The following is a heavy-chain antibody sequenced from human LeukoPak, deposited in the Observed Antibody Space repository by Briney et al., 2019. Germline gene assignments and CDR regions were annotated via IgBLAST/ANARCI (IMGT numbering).Heavy chain of an antibody. V-gene: IGHV4-39*02. J-gene: IGHJ4*02. CDR3: AREYCSSTSCYYGGYYFDY. CDR1: GGSISSSSYY. D-gene: IGHD2-2*01. CDR2: IYYSGST. Sequence: SETLSLTFTVSGGSISSSSYYWGWIRQPPGKGLEWIGSIYYSGSTYYNPSLKSRVTISVDTSKNQFSLKLSSVTAADTAVYYCAREYCSSTSCYYGGYYFDYWGQGTLVTVSS.